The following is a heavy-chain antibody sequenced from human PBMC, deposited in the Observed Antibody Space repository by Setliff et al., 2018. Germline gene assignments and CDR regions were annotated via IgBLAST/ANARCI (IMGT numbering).Heavy chain of an antibody. D-gene: IGHD1-26*01. V-gene: IGHV4-59*08. CDR1: GGSISGYY. CDR2: IYSSGSI. J-gene: IGHJ6*03. CDR3: ARAPDSGTYYNLYPYYNDV. Sequence: SETLSLTCNVSGGSISGYYWSWIRQPPGKGLEWIGNIYSSGSIKYNPSLRSRVTTSVDTVKNQFSLRLSSLTAADTAVYYCARAPDSGTYYNLYPYYNDVWGKGTTVTVSS.